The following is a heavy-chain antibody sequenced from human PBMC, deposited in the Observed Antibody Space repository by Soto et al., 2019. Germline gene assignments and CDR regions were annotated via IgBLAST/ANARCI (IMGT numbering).Heavy chain of an antibody. CDR3: AKARFPEDGVATIKSLRVFDY. CDR1: GYTLTELS. J-gene: IGHJ4*02. D-gene: IGHD5-12*01. Sequence: ASVKVSCKVSGYTLTELSMHWVRQAPGKGLEWMGGFDPEDGEIIYAQKFQGRVTMTEDTSTDTAYMELSSLRSEDTAVYYCAKARFPEDGVATIKSLRVFDYWGQGTLVTVSS. CDR2: FDPEDGEI. V-gene: IGHV1-24*01.